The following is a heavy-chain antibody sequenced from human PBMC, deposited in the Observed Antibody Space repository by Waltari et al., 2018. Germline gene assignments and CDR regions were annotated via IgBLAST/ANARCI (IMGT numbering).Heavy chain of an antibody. CDR3: ARELLVHSLLRSRSMDV. CDR1: GGSISSGSYY. D-gene: IGHD3-3*01. J-gene: IGHJ6*02. Sequence: QVQLQESGPGLVKPSQTLSLTCTVYGGSISSGSYYWSWIRQPAGKGLEWIGYIYTSGSTNYNPAHKRRVTISVETSKNQCSLKRSAVTAADTAVYYCARELLVHSLLRSRSMDVWGQGTTVTVSS. V-gene: IGHV4-61*09. CDR2: IYTSGST.